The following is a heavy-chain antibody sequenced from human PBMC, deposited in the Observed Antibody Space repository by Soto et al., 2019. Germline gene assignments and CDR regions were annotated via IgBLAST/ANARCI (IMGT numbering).Heavy chain of an antibody. CDR1: GASITFGGFS. V-gene: IGHV4-30-2*01. D-gene: IGHD1-26*01. CDR2: INHLETT. CDR3: ARGGGSDSFDY. Sequence: TLSLTCTVSGASITFGGFSWSWIRQTPGKGLEWIGYINHLETTFYNPSFESRLTLSIDRAKNQFSLKLHSMSAADRAVYFCARGGGSDSFDYWGQGILVTVSS. J-gene: IGHJ4*02.